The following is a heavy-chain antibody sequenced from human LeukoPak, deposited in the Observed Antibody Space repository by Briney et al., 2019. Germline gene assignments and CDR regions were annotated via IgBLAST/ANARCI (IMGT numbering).Heavy chain of an antibody. D-gene: IGHD6-19*01. V-gene: IGHV1-2*02. CDR3: ARDLQWPDAFDI. J-gene: IGHJ3*02. Sequence: ASVEVSCKASGYTFTGYYMHWVRQAPGQGLEWMGWINPNSGGTNYAQKFQGRVTMTRDTSISTAYMELSRLRSDDTAVYYCARDLQWPDAFDIWGQGTMVTVSS. CDR1: GYTFTGYY. CDR2: INPNSGGT.